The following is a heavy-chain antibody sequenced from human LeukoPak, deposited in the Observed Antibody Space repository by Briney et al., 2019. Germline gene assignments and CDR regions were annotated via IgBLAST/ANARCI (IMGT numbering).Heavy chain of an antibody. CDR1: GGSISYYY. J-gene: IGHJ6*02. CDR2: VYYSGTT. CDR3: AREDPRTRVPEGMDV. V-gene: IGHV4-59*01. D-gene: IGHD4/OR15-4a*01. Sequence: SESLSLTCTVSGGSISYYYWSWIRQSPGKGLEWIGYVYYSGTTNYNPSLKSRVTISVDTSKNQFSLQLRSVTAADTAVYYCAREDPRTRVPEGMDVWGQGTTVTVSS.